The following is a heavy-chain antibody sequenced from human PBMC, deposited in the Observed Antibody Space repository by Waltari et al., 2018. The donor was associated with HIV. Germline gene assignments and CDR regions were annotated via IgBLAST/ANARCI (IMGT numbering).Heavy chain of an antibody. V-gene: IGHV3-74*01. Sequence: EVQLVESGGGLVQPGGSLRLSCAASGFTFSGYWMHWVRQAPGKGLVCVSLMISDESRTTYSESVRGRFTISRDNAKNTLFLLMNSLRPEDTAVYYCARDWRQPRGVYYGMDVWGQGTTVTVSS. D-gene: IGHD5-18*01. J-gene: IGHJ6*02. CDR3: ARDWRQPRGVYYGMDV. CDR2: MISDESRT. CDR1: GFTFSGYW.